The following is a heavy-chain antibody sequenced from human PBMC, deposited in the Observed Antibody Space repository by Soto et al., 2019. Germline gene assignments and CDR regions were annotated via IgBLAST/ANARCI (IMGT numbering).Heavy chain of an antibody. V-gene: IGHV3-21*01. CDR2: ISTSSSYK. CDR3: TSDTFGARDS. D-gene: IGHD2-15*01. J-gene: IGHJ4*02. CDR1: GFTFSSYI. Sequence: GGSLRLSCAASGFTFSSYIINWVRQAPGRGLEWVSSISTSSSYKYYADSVKGRFTISRDNAKNSLYLQMNSLRAEDTAVYYCTSDTFGARDSWGQGTLVTVSS.